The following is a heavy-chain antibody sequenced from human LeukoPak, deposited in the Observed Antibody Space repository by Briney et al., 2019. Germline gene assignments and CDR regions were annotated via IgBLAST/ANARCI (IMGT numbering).Heavy chain of an antibody. CDR1: GGSFSGYY. Sequence: PSETLSLTCAVYGGSFSGYYWSWIRQPPGKGLEWIGEINHSGSTNYNPSLKSRVTISVDTSKNQFSLKLSSVTAADTAVYYCARMYTMVRGVPLIWGQGTMVTVSS. J-gene: IGHJ3*02. CDR2: INHSGST. V-gene: IGHV4-34*01. CDR3: ARMYTMVRGVPLI. D-gene: IGHD3-10*01.